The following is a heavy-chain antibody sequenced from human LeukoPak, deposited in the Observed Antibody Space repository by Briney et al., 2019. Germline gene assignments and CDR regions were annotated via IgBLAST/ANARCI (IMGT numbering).Heavy chain of an antibody. J-gene: IGHJ4*02. CDR3: ARLSQTPDYYSNGGYYYLGY. CDR1: RYTFTSYD. V-gene: IGHV1-8*01. Sequence: ASVKVSCKASRYTFTSYDINWVREAAGQGLEWMGWMNPNTGRTGFAQKFQGRLTMTRDTSISTAYMELRRLRSEDTAVYYCARLSQTPDYYSNGGYYYLGYWGQGTPVTVSS. CDR2: MNPNTGRT. D-gene: IGHD3-22*01.